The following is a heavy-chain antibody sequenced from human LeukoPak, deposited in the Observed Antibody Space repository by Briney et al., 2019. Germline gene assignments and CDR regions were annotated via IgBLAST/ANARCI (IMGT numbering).Heavy chain of an antibody. V-gene: IGHV1-18*01. CDR3: ARGPYDYVWGSYPKNDY. J-gene: IGHJ4*02. D-gene: IGHD3-16*02. Sequence: ASVKVSCKASGYTFTSYGISWVRQAPARGVEWMGWISAYNGSSNYAQKLQGRVTMTTDTSTSTAYMELRSLRSDDTAVYYCARGPYDYVWGSYPKNDYWGQGTLVTVSS. CDR1: GYTFTSYG. CDR2: ISAYNGSS.